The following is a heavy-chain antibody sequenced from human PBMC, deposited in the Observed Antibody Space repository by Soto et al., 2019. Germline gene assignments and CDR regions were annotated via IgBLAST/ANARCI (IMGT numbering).Heavy chain of an antibody. CDR2: IYTSGST. CDR1: GGSISSYY. D-gene: IGHD5-18*01. V-gene: IGHV4-4*07. CDR3: ARDRGYSYGPPTPYYYYGMDV. J-gene: IGHJ6*02. Sequence: QVQLQESGPGLVKPSETLSLTCTVSGGSISSYYWSWIRQPAGKGLAWIGRIYTSGSTNYNPSLNSRVTMSVDTSKNQFSLKLSSVTAADTAVYYCARDRGYSYGPPTPYYYYGMDVWGQGTTVTVSS.